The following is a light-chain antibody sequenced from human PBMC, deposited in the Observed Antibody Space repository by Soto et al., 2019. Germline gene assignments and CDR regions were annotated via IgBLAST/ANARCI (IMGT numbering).Light chain of an antibody. CDR1: QSVRSN. CDR3: QQHNNWLRT. Sequence: EIVMTQSPPPLSLSPGERATLSCRASQSVRSNLAWYQQKPGQAPRLLIYGASTRATGIPARFSGSGSGTAFTLTISSLQPEDFAVYYCQQHNNWLRTFGQGTKVDIK. CDR2: GAS. J-gene: IGKJ1*01. V-gene: IGKV3-15*01.